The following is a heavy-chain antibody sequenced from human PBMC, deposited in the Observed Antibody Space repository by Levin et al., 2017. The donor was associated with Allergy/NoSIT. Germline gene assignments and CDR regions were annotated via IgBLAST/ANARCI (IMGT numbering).Heavy chain of an antibody. V-gene: IGHV3-15*01. D-gene: IGHD3-22*01. Sequence: PGGSLRLSCAASGFTFSNAWMSWVRQAPGKGLEWVGRIKSKTDGGTTDYAAPVKGRFTISRDDSKNTLYLQMNSLKTEDTAVYYCTTIFAMIVSFAFDIWGQGTMVTVSS. CDR2: IKSKTDGGTT. CDR1: GFTFSNAW. J-gene: IGHJ3*02. CDR3: TTIFAMIVSFAFDI.